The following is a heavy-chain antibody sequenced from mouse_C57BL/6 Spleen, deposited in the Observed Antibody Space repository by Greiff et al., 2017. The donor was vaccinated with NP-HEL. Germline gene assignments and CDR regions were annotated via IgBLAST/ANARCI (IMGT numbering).Heavy chain of an antibody. J-gene: IGHJ2*01. Sequence: EVQLVESGAELVRPGASVKLSCTASGFNIKDDYMHWVKQRPEQGLEWIGWIDPENGDTEYASKFQGKATITADTSSNTAYLQLSSLTSEDTAVYYCTRLYTVAFDYWGQGTTLTVSS. V-gene: IGHV14-4*01. CDR3: TRLYTVAFDY. D-gene: IGHD1-1*01. CDR2: IDPENGDT. CDR1: GFNIKDDY.